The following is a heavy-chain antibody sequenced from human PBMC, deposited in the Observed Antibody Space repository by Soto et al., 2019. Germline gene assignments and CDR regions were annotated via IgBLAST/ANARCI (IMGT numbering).Heavy chain of an antibody. CDR1: GFTFDDYA. Sequence: PGGSLRLSCAASGFTFDDYAMHWVRQAPGKGLEWVSGISWNSGSIGYADSVKGRFTISRDNAKNSLYLQMNSLRAEDTALYYCAKEGVWFGELGGFDYWGQGTLVTVSS. D-gene: IGHD3-10*01. CDR2: ISWNSGSI. J-gene: IGHJ4*02. CDR3: AKEGVWFGELGGFDY. V-gene: IGHV3-9*01.